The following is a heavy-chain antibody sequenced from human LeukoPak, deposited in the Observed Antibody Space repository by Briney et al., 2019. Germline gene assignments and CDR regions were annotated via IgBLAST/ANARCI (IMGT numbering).Heavy chain of an antibody. J-gene: IGHJ4*02. CDR3: ASMRLVVVPAAMYFDY. CDR1: GGTFSSYA. V-gene: IGHV1-69*05. Sequence: GASVKVSCKASGGTFSSYAISWVRQAPGQGLEWMGGIIPIFGTANYAQKFQGRVTITTDESTSTDYMELSSLRSEDTAVYYCASMRLVVVPAAMYFDYWGQGTLVTVSS. D-gene: IGHD2-2*01. CDR2: IIPIFGTA.